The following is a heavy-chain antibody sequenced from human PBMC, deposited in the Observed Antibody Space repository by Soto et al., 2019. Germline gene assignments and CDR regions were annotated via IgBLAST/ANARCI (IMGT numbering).Heavy chain of an antibody. CDR3: ARRVGQKGYYYGMDV. D-gene: IGHD1-26*01. J-gene: IGHJ6*02. V-gene: IGHV4-31*03. Sequence: QVQLQESGPGLVKPSQTLSLTCTVSGGSISSGGYYWSWIRQHPGKVLEWIGYIYYSGSTYYNPSLKSRVTISVDTSKNQFSLKLSSVTAADTAVYYCARRVGQKGYYYGMDVWGQGTTVTVSS. CDR1: GGSISSGGYY. CDR2: IYYSGST.